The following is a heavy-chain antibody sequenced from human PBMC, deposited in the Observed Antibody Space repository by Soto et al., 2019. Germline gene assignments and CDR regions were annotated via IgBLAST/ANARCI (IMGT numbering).Heavy chain of an antibody. V-gene: IGHV1-69*01. J-gene: IGHJ4*02. CDR1: AGTFSTYA. CDR2: FISTFHKT. CDR3: ARAWVRSSALTLSLDS. Sequence: QVHLVQSGTEVKKPGSSVRVSCKASAGTFSTYAIAWVRQAPGQGLEWMGVFISTFHKTNYAQKFQGRLTLTADDDTSTAYLELSTLTSTDTAVYYCARAWVRSSALTLSLDSWGQGTLVSVS. D-gene: IGHD1-1*01.